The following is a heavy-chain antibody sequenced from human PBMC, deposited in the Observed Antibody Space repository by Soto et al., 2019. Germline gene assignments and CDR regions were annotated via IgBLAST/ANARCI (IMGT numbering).Heavy chain of an antibody. CDR2: TSYDGSGK. J-gene: IGHJ1*01. V-gene: IGHV3-30*19. CDR3: ARWGTKGGLDV. D-gene: IGHD3-16*01. Sequence: QVQLVESGGGVVQPGTSLRLSCVGSGFTFRSYVIHWVRQAPGKGLEWVALTSYDGSGKYYGDSVRGRFTISRDNSRNTVDLQMDSLSLEDTALYYCARWGTKGGLDVWGQGTLVSVSS. CDR1: GFTFRSYV.